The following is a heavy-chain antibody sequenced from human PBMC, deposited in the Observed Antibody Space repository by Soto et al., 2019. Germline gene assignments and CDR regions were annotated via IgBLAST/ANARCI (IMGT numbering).Heavy chain of an antibody. CDR1: GDTFNKFD. J-gene: IGHJ5*01. Sequence: QVQLVQSGAEVKKPGAAVKVSCKPSGDTFNKFDINWVRQATGQGPDWVGWMRADSGASGHAQKCQGILSLTRATSLSTVYMELSNLRAEDPAVYYCERYIHGQGFVSWGQGALITVSS. D-gene: IGHD5-18*01. CDR3: ERYIHGQGFVS. CDR2: MRADSGAS. V-gene: IGHV1-8*01.